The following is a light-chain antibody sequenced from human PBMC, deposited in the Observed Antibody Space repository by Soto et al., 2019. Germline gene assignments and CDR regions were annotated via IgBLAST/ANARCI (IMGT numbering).Light chain of an antibody. J-gene: IGLJ1*01. Sequence: QSALTQPASVSGSPGQSITISCTGTSSDVGGYNYVSWYHQHPGKAPKLMIYDVSNRPSGVSNRFSGSKSGNTASLTISGLQAEDEADYYCSSYTRSSLYVFGTGTKLTVL. CDR2: DVS. CDR3: SSYTRSSLYV. V-gene: IGLV2-14*01. CDR1: SSDVGGYNY.